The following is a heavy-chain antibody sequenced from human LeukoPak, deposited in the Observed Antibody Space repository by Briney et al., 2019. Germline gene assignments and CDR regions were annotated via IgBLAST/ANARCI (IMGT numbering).Heavy chain of an antibody. CDR2: IIPIFGIA. V-gene: IGHV1-69*04. CDR1: GGTFSSYA. Sequence: SMKVSCKASGGTFSSYAISWVRQAPGQGLEWMGRIIPIFGIANYAQKFQGRVTITADKSTSTAYMELSSLRSEDTAVYYCARDGCSSTSCYTSYYYYGMDVWGQGTTVTVSS. D-gene: IGHD2-2*02. CDR3: ARDGCSSTSCYTSYYYYGMDV. J-gene: IGHJ6*02.